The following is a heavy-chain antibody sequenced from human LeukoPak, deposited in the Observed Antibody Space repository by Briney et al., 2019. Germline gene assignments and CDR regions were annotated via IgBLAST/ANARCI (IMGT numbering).Heavy chain of an antibody. CDR1: GGSISSGGYS. Sequence: TSETLSLTCAVSGGSISSGGYSWSWIRQPPGKGLEWIGYIYHSGSTYYNPSLKSRVTISVDRSKNQFSLKLSSVTAADTAVYYCARGGSWPSNWFDPWGQGTLVTVSS. V-gene: IGHV4-30-2*01. J-gene: IGHJ5*02. CDR2: IYHSGST. CDR3: ARGGSWPSNWFDP. D-gene: IGHD6-13*01.